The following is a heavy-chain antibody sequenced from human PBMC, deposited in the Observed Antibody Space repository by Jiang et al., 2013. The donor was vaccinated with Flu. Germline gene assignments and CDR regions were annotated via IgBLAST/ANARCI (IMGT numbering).Heavy chain of an antibody. Sequence: YIYYMEHQLQPSLKSRVTISVDTSKNQFSLKLSSVTAADTAVYYCARDRGDYSNYRLPYYFDYWGQGTLVTVSS. J-gene: IGHJ4*02. D-gene: IGHD4-11*01. CDR2: IYYMEH. CDR3: ARDRGDYSNYRLPYYFDY. V-gene: IGHV4-59*01.